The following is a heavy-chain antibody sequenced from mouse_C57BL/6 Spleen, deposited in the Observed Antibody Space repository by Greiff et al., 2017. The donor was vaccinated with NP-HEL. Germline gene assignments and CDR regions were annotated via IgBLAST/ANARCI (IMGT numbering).Heavy chain of an antibody. CDR1: GYTFTSYW. Sequence: QVQLQQPGAELVRPGSSVKLSCKASGYTFTSYWMHWVKQRPIQGLEWIGNIDPSDSETHYNQKFKDKATLTVYKSSSTAYMQLSSLTSEDSAVYYCARRYCSSYYFDYWGQGTTLTVSS. V-gene: IGHV1-52*01. J-gene: IGHJ2*01. CDR3: ARRYCSSYYFDY. CDR2: IDPSDSET. D-gene: IGHD1-1*01.